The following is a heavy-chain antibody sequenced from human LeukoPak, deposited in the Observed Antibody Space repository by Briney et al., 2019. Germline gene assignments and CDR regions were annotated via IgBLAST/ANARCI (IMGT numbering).Heavy chain of an antibody. CDR2: IYTSGST. CDR1: GGSISSGSYY. J-gene: IGHJ5*02. CDR3: ARVVAAAGNNWFDP. Sequence: SETLSLTCTVSGGSISSGSYYWNWIRQPAGKGLEWIGRIYTSGSTNYNPSLTSRVTISVDTSKNQFSLKLSSVTAADTAVYFCARVVAAAGNNWFDPWAREPWSPSPQ. V-gene: IGHV4-61*02. D-gene: IGHD6-13*01.